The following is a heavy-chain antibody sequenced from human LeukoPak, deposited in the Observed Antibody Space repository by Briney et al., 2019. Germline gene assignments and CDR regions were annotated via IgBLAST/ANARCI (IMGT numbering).Heavy chain of an antibody. CDR2: ISSSSSYI. D-gene: IGHD6-13*01. V-gene: IGHV3-21*04. J-gene: IGHJ4*02. CDR3: ANQGIAALFDY. CDR1: GFTFSSYS. Sequence: GGSLRLSCAASGFTFSSYSMNWVRQAPGKGLEWVSSISSSSSYIYYADSVKGRFTISRDNSKNTLYLQMNSLRAEDTAVYYCANQGIAALFDYWGQGTLVTVSS.